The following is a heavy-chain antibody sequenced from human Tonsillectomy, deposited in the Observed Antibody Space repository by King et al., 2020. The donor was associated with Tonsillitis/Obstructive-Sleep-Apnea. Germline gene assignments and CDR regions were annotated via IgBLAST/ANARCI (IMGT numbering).Heavy chain of an antibody. D-gene: IGHD2-8*01. V-gene: IGHV4-59*01. CDR3: AREGAVMNAFDV. CDR1: GGSISSYY. J-gene: IGHJ3*01. Sequence: QLQESGPGLVKPSENLSLTCTVSGGSISSYYWSWIRQPPGKGLECIGYIYSTGSTNYNPSLKSRVTISVDTSKNQFSLKLRSVTAADTAIYYCAREGAVMNAFDVWGQGTMVTVSS. CDR2: IYSTGST.